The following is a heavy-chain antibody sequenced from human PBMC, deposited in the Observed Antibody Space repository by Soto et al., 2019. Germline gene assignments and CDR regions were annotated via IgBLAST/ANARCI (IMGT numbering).Heavy chain of an antibody. V-gene: IGHV4-61*01. CDR3: AREEKQLSRYGGDFDY. D-gene: IGHD3-16*01. Sequence: QVQLQESGPGLVKTSETLSITCSVSDGSVNTGNSYWSWIRQPPGKGLEWIAHIYYIATTNYNPSPKSRGTISVDTSKSQLTLKVTSVTAADTAVYFCAREEKQLSRYGGDFDYWVQGILVTVSS. CDR1: DGSVNTGNSY. J-gene: IGHJ4*02. CDR2: IYYIATT.